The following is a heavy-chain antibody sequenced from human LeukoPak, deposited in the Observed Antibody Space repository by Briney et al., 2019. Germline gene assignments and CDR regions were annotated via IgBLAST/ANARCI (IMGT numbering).Heavy chain of an antibody. CDR2: ISGSGRST. Sequence: GGSVRLSCAASGFTFSSYAMTWIRQAPGKGLEWVSTISGSGRSTYYADSVKGRFTISRDNSKNTLYLQMNSLRAEDTAVYYCAKDFSDGSGSYYNHFDYWGQGTLVTVSS. CDR1: GFTFSSYA. D-gene: IGHD3-10*01. V-gene: IGHV3-23*01. CDR3: AKDFSDGSGSYYNHFDY. J-gene: IGHJ4*02.